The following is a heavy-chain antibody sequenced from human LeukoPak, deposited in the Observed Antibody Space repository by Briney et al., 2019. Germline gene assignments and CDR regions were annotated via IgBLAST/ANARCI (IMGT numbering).Heavy chain of an antibody. CDR2: INAGNGNT. D-gene: IGHD6-19*01. V-gene: IGHV1-3*01. CDR3: ARDGKHIAVPGVRYPMDV. Sequence: ASVKVSCKASGYTFTSYAMHWVRQAPGQRLEWMGWINAGNGNTKYSQKFQGRVTITSDTSANTAYMELSSLRSEDTAVYYCARDGKHIAVPGVRYPMDVWGQGTTVTVS. J-gene: IGHJ6*02. CDR1: GYTFTSYA.